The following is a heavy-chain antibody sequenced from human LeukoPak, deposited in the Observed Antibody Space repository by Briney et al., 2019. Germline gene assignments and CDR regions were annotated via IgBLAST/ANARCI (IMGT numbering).Heavy chain of an antibody. CDR3: ARAHFSAYTGSE. CDR1: GYTFTGYY. Sequence: ASVKVSCKASGYTFTGYYMHWVRQAPGQGLEWMGWINPNSGGTNYAQKFQGRVTMTRDTSISTAYMELSRLRSDDTAVYYCARAHFSAYTGSEWGQGTLVTVSS. V-gene: IGHV1-2*02. J-gene: IGHJ4*02. D-gene: IGHD3-16*01. CDR2: INPNSGGT.